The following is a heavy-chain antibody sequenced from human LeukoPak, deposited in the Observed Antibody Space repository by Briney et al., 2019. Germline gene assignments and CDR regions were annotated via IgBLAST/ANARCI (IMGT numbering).Heavy chain of an antibody. V-gene: IGHV3-30*03. J-gene: IGHJ4*02. CDR2: ISYDGNRE. CDR3: AREGSIVARTDY. D-gene: IGHD2-15*01. CDR1: GFTFSGFV. Sequence: GGSLRLSCAASGFTFSGFVISWVRQAPGKRLEWVAVISYDGNREYYPDSVKGRFTISRDNSKNTLYLQMKGLKTEDTGVYYCAREGSIVARTDYWGQGALVIVSS.